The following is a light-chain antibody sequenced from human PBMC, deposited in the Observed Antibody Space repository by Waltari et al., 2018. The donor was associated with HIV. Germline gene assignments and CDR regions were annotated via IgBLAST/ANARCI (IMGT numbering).Light chain of an antibody. Sequence: DIQMTQFPSSLSASLGDRVKISCRANQSIVNYLNWYQQRLGKAPKLLIYGASRLQSGVSSIFSGSGSGTAFSLTISSLQPEDFATYHCQQSYSTPTTFGQGT. CDR2: GAS. V-gene: IGKV1-39*01. J-gene: IGKJ2*01. CDR3: QQSYSTPTT. CDR1: QSIVNY.